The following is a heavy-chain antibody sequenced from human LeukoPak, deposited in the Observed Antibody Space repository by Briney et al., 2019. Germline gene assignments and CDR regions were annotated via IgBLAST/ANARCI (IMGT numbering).Heavy chain of an antibody. J-gene: IGHJ4*02. Sequence: ASVKVSCKASGYTFTSYDINWVRQATGQGLEWMGWMNPNSGNTGYAQKFQGRVTMTRNTSISTAYMELSSLRSEDTALYYCARDFARSYTPGSGFRHYFDYWGQGTLVTVSS. D-gene: IGHD3-3*01. V-gene: IGHV1-8*01. CDR2: MNPNSGNT. CDR1: GYTFTSYD. CDR3: ARDFARSYTPGSGFRHYFDY.